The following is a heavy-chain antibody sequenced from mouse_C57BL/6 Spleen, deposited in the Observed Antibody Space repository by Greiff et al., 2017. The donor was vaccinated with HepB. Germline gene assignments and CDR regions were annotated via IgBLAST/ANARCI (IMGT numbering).Heavy chain of an antibody. D-gene: IGHD2-4*01. CDR3: ARPPYDYDAYFDY. Sequence: EVQLVESGGDLVKPGGSLKLSCAASGFTFSSYGMSWVRQTPDKRLEWVATISSGGSYTYYPDSVKGRFPISRDNAKNTLYLQMSSLKSEDTAMYYCARPPYDYDAYFDYWGQGTTLTVSS. J-gene: IGHJ2*01. V-gene: IGHV5-6*01. CDR1: GFTFSSYG. CDR2: ISSGGSYT.